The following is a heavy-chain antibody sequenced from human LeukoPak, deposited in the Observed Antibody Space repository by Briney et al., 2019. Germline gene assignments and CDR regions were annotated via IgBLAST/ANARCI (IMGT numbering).Heavy chain of an antibody. J-gene: IGHJ4*02. CDR1: GYKFTDDY. Sequence: ASVKVSCKASGYKFTDDYMHWVRQAPGQGLEFMGWINPDSGFTNYAQKFKGRVAMARDTSISTAYLEVRSLTSDDTAVYYCAPTAEAYTSWWKVWGQGTLVTVSS. CDR3: APTAEAYTSWWKV. V-gene: IGHV1-2*02. D-gene: IGHD3-16*01. CDR2: INPDSGFT.